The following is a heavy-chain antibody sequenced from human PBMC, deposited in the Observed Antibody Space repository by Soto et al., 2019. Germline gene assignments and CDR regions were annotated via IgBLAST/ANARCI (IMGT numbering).Heavy chain of an antibody. Sequence: QVQLQQWGAGLLKPSETLSLTCAVYGGSFSGYYWSWIRQPPGKGLEWIGEINHSGSTNYNPSLKSRVTISVDTSKNQFSLKLSSVTAADTAVYYCARGRLVLLWFGVSPRDYGMDVWGQGTTVTVSS. CDR3: ARGRLVLLWFGVSPRDYGMDV. CDR2: INHSGST. V-gene: IGHV4-34*01. D-gene: IGHD3-10*01. J-gene: IGHJ6*02. CDR1: GGSFSGYY.